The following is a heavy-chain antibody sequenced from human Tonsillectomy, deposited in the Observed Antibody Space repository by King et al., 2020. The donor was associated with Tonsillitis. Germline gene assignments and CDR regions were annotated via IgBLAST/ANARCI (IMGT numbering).Heavy chain of an antibody. D-gene: IGHD2-2*01. J-gene: IGHJ6*02. CDR1: GFTFSTYA. Sequence: VQLVESGGDLVQPGGSLRLSCAASGFTFSTYAMSWVRQAPGKGLEWVSSISGSGGGTYYADSVKGRFTISRDNSKNRLYLQMNSLRAEDTAVYYCAKYSYCSSTSCRYSDMDVWGQGTTVTVSS. CDR3: AKYSYCSSTSCRYSDMDV. CDR2: ISGSGGGT. V-gene: IGHV3-23*04.